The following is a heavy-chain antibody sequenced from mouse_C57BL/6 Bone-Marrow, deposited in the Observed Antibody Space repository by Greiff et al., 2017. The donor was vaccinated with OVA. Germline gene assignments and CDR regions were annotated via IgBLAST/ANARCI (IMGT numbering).Heavy chain of an antibody. Sequence: VQLQQSGPELVKPGASVKISCKASGYSFTGYYMNWVEQSPEKSLEWIGEINPSTGGTTYNQKFKAKATLTVDKSSSTAYMQLKSLTSEDSAVYYCARGGLYYYGSSPFAYWGQGTLVTVSA. CDR3: ARGGLYYYGSSPFAY. V-gene: IGHV1-42*01. J-gene: IGHJ3*01. CDR2: INPSTGGT. D-gene: IGHD1-1*01. CDR1: GYSFTGYY.